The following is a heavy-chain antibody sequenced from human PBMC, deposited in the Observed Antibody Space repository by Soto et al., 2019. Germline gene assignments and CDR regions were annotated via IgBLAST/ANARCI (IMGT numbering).Heavy chain of an antibody. Sequence: EVQLVESGGGLIQPGGSLRLSCTASGLSVRNNYMSWVRQAPGMGLEWVSVIYNDGTTYYADSVKGRFTISRDTSKNTPSLQMDSLRAEDTAVYYCVRPVPSERNYGMDVWGQGTTGTVAS. D-gene: IGHD1-26*01. CDR1: GLSVRNNY. CDR3: VRPVPSERNYGMDV. CDR2: IYNDGTT. J-gene: IGHJ6*02. V-gene: IGHV3-53*01.